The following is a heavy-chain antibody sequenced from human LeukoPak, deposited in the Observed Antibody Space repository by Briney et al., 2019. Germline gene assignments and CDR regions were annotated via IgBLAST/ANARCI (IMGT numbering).Heavy chain of an antibody. D-gene: IGHD2-21*01. J-gene: IGHJ5*02. Sequence: SETLSLTCAVYGGSFSGYYWSWIRQPPGKGLEWIGEINHSGSTNYNPSLKSRVTMSVDTSKNQFSLKLSSVTAADTAVYYCARDRLRWFDPWGQGTLATVSS. CDR2: INHSGST. CDR3: ARDRLRWFDP. CDR1: GGSFSGYY. V-gene: IGHV4-34*01.